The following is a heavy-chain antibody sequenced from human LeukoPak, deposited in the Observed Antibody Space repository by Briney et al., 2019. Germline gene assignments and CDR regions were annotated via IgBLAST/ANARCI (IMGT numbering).Heavy chain of an antibody. J-gene: IGHJ5*02. Sequence: GASVKVSCKASGYTFTGYYMHWVRQAPGQGLEWMGWINPNSGGTNYAQKFQGRVTMTRDTSISTAYMELSRLRSDDTAVYYCARDGVGAIRWFDPWGQGTLVTVSS. CDR2: INPNSGGT. V-gene: IGHV1-2*02. D-gene: IGHD1-26*01. CDR1: GYTFTGYY. CDR3: ARDGVGAIRWFDP.